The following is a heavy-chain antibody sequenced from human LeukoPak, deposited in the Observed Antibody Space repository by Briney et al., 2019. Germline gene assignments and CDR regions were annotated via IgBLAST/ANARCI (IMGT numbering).Heavy chain of an antibody. D-gene: IGHD4-17*01. CDR3: ARDSPDYGDYYCMDV. V-gene: IGHV3-30*01. CDR1: GFTFSSYA. J-gene: IGHJ6*03. CDR2: ISYDGSNK. Sequence: GRSLRLSCAASGFTFSSYAMHWVRQAPGKGLEWVAVISYDGSNKYYADSVKGRFTISRDNSKNTLYLQMNSLRAEDTAVYYCARDSPDYGDYYCMDVWGKGTTVTVSS.